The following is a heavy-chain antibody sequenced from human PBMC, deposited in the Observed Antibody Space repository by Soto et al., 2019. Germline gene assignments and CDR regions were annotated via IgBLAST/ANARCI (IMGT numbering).Heavy chain of an antibody. J-gene: IGHJ6*02. V-gene: IGHV3-48*02. CDR1: GFTFSSYS. CDR2: ISSSSSTI. CDR3: ARDLGYCSSTSCYAIYYYYYGMDV. D-gene: IGHD2-2*01. Sequence: PGGSLRLSCAASGFTFSSYSMNWVRQAPGKGLEWVSYISSSSSTIYYADSVKGRFTISRDNAKNSLYLQMNSLRDEDTAVYYCARDLGYCSSTSCYAIYYYYYGMDVWGQGTTVTVSS.